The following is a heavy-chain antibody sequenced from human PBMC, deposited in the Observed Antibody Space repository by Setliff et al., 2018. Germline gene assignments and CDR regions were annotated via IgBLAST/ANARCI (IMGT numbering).Heavy chain of an antibody. V-gene: IGHV3-74*01. D-gene: IGHD2-2*01. J-gene: IGHJ4*02. CDR1: GFTFRNYY. CDR3: ARGGCSATSCLDY. Sequence: GESLKISCAASGFTFRNYYMHWVRQVPGKGLMWVSYIKSDGSHTAYADSVKGRFTISRDNAKNTLYLQMNSLEAEDTAVYYCARGGCSATSCLDYWGQGIPVTAPQ. CDR2: IKSDGSHT.